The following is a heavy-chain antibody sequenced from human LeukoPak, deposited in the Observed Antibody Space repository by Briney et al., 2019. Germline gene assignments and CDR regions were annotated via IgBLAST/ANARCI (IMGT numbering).Heavy chain of an antibody. CDR3: AKANQNYYDAYMDV. CDR2: ISGSGDST. Sequence: GGSLRLSCADSGFTFSSYAMKWVRQAPGKGLEWVSGISGSGDSTYYAASVKGRFTISRDNSENTLYLQMDSLRAEDTAVYYCAKANQNYYDAYMDVWGTGTTVTVSS. CDR1: GFTFSSYA. J-gene: IGHJ6*04. D-gene: IGHD3-22*01. V-gene: IGHV3-23*01.